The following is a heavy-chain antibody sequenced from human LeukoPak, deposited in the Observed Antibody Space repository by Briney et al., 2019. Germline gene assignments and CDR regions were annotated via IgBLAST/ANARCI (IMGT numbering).Heavy chain of an antibody. V-gene: IGHV3-23*01. J-gene: IGHJ4*02. Sequence: GGSLRLSCAASGFTFSSYAMSWVRQAPGKGLEWVSAISGSGGSTYYADFVKGRFTISRDNSKNTLYLQMNSLRAEDTAVYYCAKDRGLDILTGYYIVSCFDYWGQGTLVTVSS. CDR2: ISGSGGST. D-gene: IGHD3-9*01. CDR1: GFTFSSYA. CDR3: AKDRGLDILTGYYIVSCFDY.